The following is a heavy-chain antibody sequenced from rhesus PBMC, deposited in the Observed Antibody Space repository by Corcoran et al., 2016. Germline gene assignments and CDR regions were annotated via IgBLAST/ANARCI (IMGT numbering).Heavy chain of an antibody. CDR3: ARDRGYNIWTGYFDY. J-gene: IGHJ4*01. Sequence: EVRLVESGGGLVQPGGSLRRSCAASGCTFSDYYMSWVRQAPGKGPEWGGFIKTKAKCVTADYPASVKGRFTISRDDSKSLASLQMNSLKTEDTAVYYCARDRGYNIWTGYFDYWGQGVLVTVSS. D-gene: IGHD3-3*01. CDR2: IKTKAKCVTA. V-gene: IGHV3-116*02. CDR1: GCTFSDYY.